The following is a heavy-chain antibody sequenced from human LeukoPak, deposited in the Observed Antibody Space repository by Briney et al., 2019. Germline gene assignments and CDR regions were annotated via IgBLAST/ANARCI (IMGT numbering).Heavy chain of an antibody. CDR2: INPSGGST. CDR1: GYTFTSYY. CDR3: ARDRYDYVWGSYRQNPLFDY. Sequence: ASVKVSCKASGYTFTSYYMHWVRQAPGQGLEWMGIINPSGGSTSYAQKFQGRVTMTRDMSTSTVYMELSSLRSEDTAVYYCARDRYDYVWGSYRQNPLFDYWGQGTLVTVSS. J-gene: IGHJ4*02. D-gene: IGHD3-16*02. V-gene: IGHV1-46*01.